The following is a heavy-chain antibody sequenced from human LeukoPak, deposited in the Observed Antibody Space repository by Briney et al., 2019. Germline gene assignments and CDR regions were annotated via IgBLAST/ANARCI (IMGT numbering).Heavy chain of an antibody. J-gene: IGHJ6*03. CDR2: INPNSGGT. Sequence: ASVTVSFKASGYTFTVYYMHWVRQAPGQGLEWMGWINPNSGGTNYAQKFQGRVTMTRDTSISTAYMELSRLRSDDTAVYYCARDRGQQWLRNHYYYYYYMDVWGKGTTVTVSS. CDR3: ARDRGQQWLRNHYYYYYYMDV. CDR1: GYTFTVYY. V-gene: IGHV1-2*02. D-gene: IGHD5-12*01.